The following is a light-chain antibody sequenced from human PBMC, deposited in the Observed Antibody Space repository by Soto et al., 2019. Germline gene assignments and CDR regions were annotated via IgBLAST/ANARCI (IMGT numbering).Light chain of an antibody. V-gene: IGKV1-39*01. Sequence: IPRTQLPSSLSASTGDRVTITLLASQYITSYLAWYQQKPGQAPRLLIYAASSLQSGVPSRFSGSGSGTDFILTISSLQPEDFATYYCQQSYSTPRDFGQGTRLE. J-gene: IGKJ5*01. CDR2: AAS. CDR1: QYITSY. CDR3: QQSYSTPRD.